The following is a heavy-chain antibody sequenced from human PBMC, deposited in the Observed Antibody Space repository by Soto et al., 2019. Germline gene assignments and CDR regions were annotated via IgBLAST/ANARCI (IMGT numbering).Heavy chain of an antibody. Sequence: GGSLRLSCEASGFIFSSYEMNWVRQAPGKGLEWVSYISSSGNIRKYADSVKGRFTISRDNTKNSLDLQMNSLRAEDAAVYHCAKGGGYDYWNGYQGPLDYWGQGILVTVSS. CDR2: ISSSGNIR. J-gene: IGHJ4*02. CDR3: AKGGGYDYWNGYQGPLDY. D-gene: IGHD3-3*01. V-gene: IGHV3-48*03. CDR1: GFIFSSYE.